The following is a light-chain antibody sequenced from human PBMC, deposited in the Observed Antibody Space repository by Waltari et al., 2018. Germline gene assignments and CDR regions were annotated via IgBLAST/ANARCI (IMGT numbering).Light chain of an antibody. Sequence: QSVLTQPPSASGTPGQRVTISCSGSISNLGTNYVYWYQQFPGTAPKLLIQRNNQRPSGVPDRFSGSKSGTSASLAISGRRSEDEADDYCASWDDSLSVGVFGGGTKLTVL. V-gene: IGLV1-47*01. CDR3: ASWDDSLSVGV. J-gene: IGLJ3*02. CDR1: ISNLGTNY. CDR2: RNN.